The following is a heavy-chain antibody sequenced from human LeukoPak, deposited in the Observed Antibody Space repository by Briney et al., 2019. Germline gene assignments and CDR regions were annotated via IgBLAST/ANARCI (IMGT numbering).Heavy chain of an antibody. CDR1: VFTFSSYG. CDR3: AKVTGRWELD. Sequence: GRSLRLSCAASVFTFSSYGIHWVRQAPGKGLEWVAVISNDGSNKYYADSVKGRFTISRDNSKNTLYLQMNSLRAEDTDVYYCAKVTGRWELDWGQGTLVTVSS. D-gene: IGHD1-26*01. J-gene: IGHJ4*02. CDR2: ISNDGSNK. V-gene: IGHV3-30*18.